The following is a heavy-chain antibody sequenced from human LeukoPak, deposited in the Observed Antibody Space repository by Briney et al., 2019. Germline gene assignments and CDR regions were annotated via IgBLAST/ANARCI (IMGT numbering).Heavy chain of an antibody. CDR3: TKDPNGDYIGAFDP. V-gene: IGHV3-23*01. J-gene: IGHJ5*02. CDR2: IGGGGRDT. Sequence: GGSLRLSCAASGFTFSTYTMSWVRQAPGKGLEWLSTIGGGGRDTFYADSVKGRFTVSRDNSKNTLYLQMNSLRADDTAIYYCTKDPNGDYIGAFDPWGQGTLVTVSS. CDR1: GFTFSTYT. D-gene: IGHD4-17*01.